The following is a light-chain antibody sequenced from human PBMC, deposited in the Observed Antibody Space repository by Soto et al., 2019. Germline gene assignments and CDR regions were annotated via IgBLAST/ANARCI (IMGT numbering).Light chain of an antibody. CDR2: RNN. V-gene: IGLV1-47*01. Sequence: QAVVTQPPSASGTPGQRVTISCSGSSSNIGSNYVFWYQHLPGTAPKLLIYRNNQRPSGVPDRFSGSKSGTSASLAISGLRSEDETDYYCAAWDDSLSGVVFGGGTKLT. J-gene: IGLJ2*01. CDR1: SSNIGSNY. CDR3: AAWDDSLSGVV.